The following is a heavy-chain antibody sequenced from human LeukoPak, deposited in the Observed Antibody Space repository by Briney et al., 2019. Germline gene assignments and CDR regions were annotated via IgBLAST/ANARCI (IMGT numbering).Heavy chain of an antibody. V-gene: IGHV3-73*01. CDR3: TREGTTGTTYYYYMDV. J-gene: IGHJ6*03. CDR1: GFTFSGSA. D-gene: IGHD1-1*01. Sequence: PGGSLRLSCAASGFTFSGSAMHWVRQASGKGLEWVGRIRSKANSYATAYAASVKGRFTISRDDSKNTAYLQMNSLKTEDTAVYYCTREGTTGTTYYYYMDVWGKGTTVTVSS. CDR2: IRSKANSYAT.